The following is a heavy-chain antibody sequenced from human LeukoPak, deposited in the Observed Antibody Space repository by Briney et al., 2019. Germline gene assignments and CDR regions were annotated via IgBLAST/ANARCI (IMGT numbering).Heavy chain of an antibody. CDR3: ARGIRGYCSGGSCQKYYFDY. V-gene: IGHV1-46*01. D-gene: IGHD2-15*01. Sequence: ASVKVSCKASGYTFTSYYMHWVRQAPGQGLEWMGIINPSGGSTSYAQKFQGRVTMTRNTSISTAYMELSSLRSEDTAVYYCARGIRGYCSGGSCQKYYFDYWGQGTLVTVSS. J-gene: IGHJ4*02. CDR1: GYTFTSYY. CDR2: INPSGGST.